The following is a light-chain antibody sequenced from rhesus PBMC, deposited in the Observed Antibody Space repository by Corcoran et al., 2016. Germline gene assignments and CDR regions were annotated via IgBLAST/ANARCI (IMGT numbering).Light chain of an antibody. CDR2: KVT. V-gene: IGKV2S2*01. J-gene: IGKJ1*01. CDR3: MQSIQVPWT. CDR1: QSLLQSDGYTY. Sequence: DIVMTQTPLSLPLTPGEPASISCRSSQSLLQSDGYTYLDWYLQKPGPSPRLLIDKVTNRESVVPERCSGGVSGTDFTLKISRVEPEDVGVYYCMQSIQVPWTFGQGTKVEIK.